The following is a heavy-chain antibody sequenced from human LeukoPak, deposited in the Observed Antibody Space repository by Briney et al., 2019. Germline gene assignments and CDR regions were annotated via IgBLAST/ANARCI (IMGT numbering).Heavy chain of an antibody. V-gene: IGHV1-8*01. CDR1: GYTFTTYD. J-gene: IGHJ5*02. D-gene: IGHD4-23*01. Sequence: ASVRVSCKASGYTFTTYDINWVRQATGQGLEWMGWMNPNSGNTGYAQKFQGRVTMTRNTSISTAYMELRSLRSENTAVYYCARGPNKSDGGNSGSAWFDPWGQGTLVTVSS. CDR3: ARGPNKSDGGNSGSAWFDP. CDR2: MNPNSGNT.